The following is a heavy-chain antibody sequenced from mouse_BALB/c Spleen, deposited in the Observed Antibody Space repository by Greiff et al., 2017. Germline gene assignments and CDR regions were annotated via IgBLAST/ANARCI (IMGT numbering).Heavy chain of an antibody. J-gene: IGHJ4*01. Sequence: EVQLQESGPELGKPGASVKISCKASGYSFTGYNMYWVKQSHRKSLEWIGYIDPYNGGTSYNQKSKGKATLTVDKSSSTAYMHLNSLTSEDSAIYYCAREGTGAMDYWGQGTSVTVSS. CDR2: IDPYNGGT. CDR3: AREGTGAMDY. CDR1: GYSFTGYN. V-gene: IGHV1S135*01. D-gene: IGHD3-3*01.